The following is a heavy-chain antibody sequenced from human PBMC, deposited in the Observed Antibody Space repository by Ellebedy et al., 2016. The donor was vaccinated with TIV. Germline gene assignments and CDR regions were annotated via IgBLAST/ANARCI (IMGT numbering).Heavy chain of an antibody. J-gene: IGHJ4*02. CDR3: AKGSVGNSIPLDY. V-gene: IGHV3-33*06. CDR2: IWYDGSNK. D-gene: IGHD2-15*01. Sequence: PGGSLRLSCAASGFTFSSYGMHWVRQAPGKGLEWVAVIWYDGSNKYYADSVKGRFTISRDNSKNTLYVQMNSLRAEDTAVYYCAKGSVGNSIPLDYWGQGTLVTVSS. CDR1: GFTFSSYG.